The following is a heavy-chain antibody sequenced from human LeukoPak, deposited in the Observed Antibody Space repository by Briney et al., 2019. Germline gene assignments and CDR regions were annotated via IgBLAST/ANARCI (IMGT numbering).Heavy chain of an antibody. J-gene: IGHJ4*02. Sequence: ASVKVSCKASGYSFTNYGISWVRQAPGQGLEWIGWISGDNGNTKYALKFQDRVTLTTERSATTVYMELRKLKSDATAVYYCARDNEGYYFASGSSVLDYWGQGTLVTASA. CDR1: GYSFTNYG. CDR3: ARDNEGYYFASGSSVLDY. D-gene: IGHD3-10*01. V-gene: IGHV1-18*01. CDR2: ISGDNGNT.